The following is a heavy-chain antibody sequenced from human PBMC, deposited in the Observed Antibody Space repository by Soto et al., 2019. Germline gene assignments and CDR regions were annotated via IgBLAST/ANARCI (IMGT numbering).Heavy chain of an antibody. CDR1: GDSMTTGGHY. Sequence: SETLSLTCTVSGDSMTTGGHYYNWIRQVPGKGLEWIGYVYYSGATHYTPSLRARATISRDTSKNQFSLRLISVTAADTALYYCARDKDLQPTVWGFWGQGIQVTVSS. CDR3: ARDKDLQPTVWGF. D-gene: IGHD3-16*01. J-gene: IGHJ4*02. V-gene: IGHV4-31*03. CDR2: VYYSGAT.